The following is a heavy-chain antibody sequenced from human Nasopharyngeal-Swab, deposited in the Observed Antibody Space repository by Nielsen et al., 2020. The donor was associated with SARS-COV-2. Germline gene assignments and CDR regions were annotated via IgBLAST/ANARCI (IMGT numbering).Heavy chain of an antibody. CDR2: ISSSSSYI. Sequence: GGSLRLSCAASGFTFSTYSMNWVRQAPGKGLEWVSSISSSSSYIYYADSVKGRFTISRDNAKNSLYLQMNSLRAEDTAVFYCTRDLGRWQLFDPWDQGTLVTVSS. V-gene: IGHV3-21*01. J-gene: IGHJ5*02. CDR1: GFTFSTYS. D-gene: IGHD7-27*01. CDR3: TRDLGRWQLFDP.